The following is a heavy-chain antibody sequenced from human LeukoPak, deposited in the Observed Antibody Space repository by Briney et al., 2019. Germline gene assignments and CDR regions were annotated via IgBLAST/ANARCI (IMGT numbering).Heavy chain of an antibody. CDR3: ARADTSGPYYYYGMDV. Sequence: SETLSLTCTVSGASISSYYWSWIRQPPGKGLEWIGDIYYSGSTNYNPSLKSRVTISVDTSKNQFSLKLNSVTAADTAVYYCARADTSGPYYYYGMDVWGQGTTVTVSS. CDR1: GASISSYY. V-gene: IGHV4-59*01. J-gene: IGHJ6*02. D-gene: IGHD3-22*01. CDR2: IYYSGST.